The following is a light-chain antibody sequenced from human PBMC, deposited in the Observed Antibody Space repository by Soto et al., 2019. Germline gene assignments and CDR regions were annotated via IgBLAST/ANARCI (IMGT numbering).Light chain of an antibody. V-gene: IGLV2-14*01. CDR2: EGS. J-gene: IGLJ1*01. Sequence: QSALTQPASVSGSPGQSITISCTGTSSDIGGYKYVSWYQQYPGKAPKLMIYEGSKRPSGVSNRFSGSKSGNTASLTISGLQAEDEADYYCSSFSSSTTLYVFGTGTKVTV. CDR3: SSFSSSTTLYV. CDR1: SSDIGGYKY.